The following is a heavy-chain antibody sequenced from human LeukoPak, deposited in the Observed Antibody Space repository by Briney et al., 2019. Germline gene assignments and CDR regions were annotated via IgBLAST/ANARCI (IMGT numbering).Heavy chain of an antibody. CDR3: ARDLVGACDY. J-gene: IGHJ4*02. CDR1: GFTFSSYD. D-gene: IGHD1-26*01. CDR2: IKQDGSEK. Sequence: PGGSLRLSCAASGFTFSSYDMHWVRQAPGKGLEWVANIKQDGSEKYYVDSVKGRFTISRDNAKNSLYLQMNSLRAEDTAVYYCARDLVGACDYWGQGTLVTVSS. V-gene: IGHV3-7*01.